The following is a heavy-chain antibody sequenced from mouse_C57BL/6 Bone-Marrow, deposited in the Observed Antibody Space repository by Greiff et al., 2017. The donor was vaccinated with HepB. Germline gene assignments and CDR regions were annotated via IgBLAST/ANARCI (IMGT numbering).Heavy chain of an antibody. J-gene: IGHJ1*03. V-gene: IGHV14-4*01. CDR2: IDPENGDT. Sequence: EVQLQQSGAELVRPGASVKLSCTASGFNIKDDSMHWVKQRPEQGLEWIGWIDPENGDTEYASKFQGKATITADTSSNTAYLQLSSLTSEDTAVYYCTTEGYYYGGYFDVWGTGTTVTVSS. D-gene: IGHD1-1*01. CDR3: TTEGYYYGGYFDV. CDR1: GFNIKDDS.